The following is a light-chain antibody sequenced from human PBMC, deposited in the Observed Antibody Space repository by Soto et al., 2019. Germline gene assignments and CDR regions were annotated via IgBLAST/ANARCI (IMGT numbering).Light chain of an antibody. CDR1: QSVSSSN. V-gene: IGKV3-20*01. CDR2: GAS. J-gene: IGKJ2*01. CDR3: QQYDNSPYT. Sequence: VLTQSPGTLSLSPGERATLSCRARQSVSSSNLAWYQKKPGQAPRVLIYGASTRATGIPGRFSGRGSGTNFTLTISRLEHEDFAVYYCQQYDNSPYTFGQGTTLEIK.